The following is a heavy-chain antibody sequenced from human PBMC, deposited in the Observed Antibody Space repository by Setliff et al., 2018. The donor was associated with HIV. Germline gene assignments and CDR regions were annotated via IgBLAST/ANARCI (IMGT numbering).Heavy chain of an antibody. J-gene: IGHJ5*01. D-gene: IGHD1-26*01. CDR1: GGSFNTRRTK. V-gene: IGHV4-39*07. Sequence: ETLSLTCRVSGGSFNTRRTKWGWIRQSPGKGLEWIGSIFYFGSVTYNPSLKSRPLISIDTSKTQFSLNLRSVTAADTAVYYCVRELLGSGGTVPEVNFFDSWGQGTQVTVSS. CDR2: IFYFGSV. CDR3: VRELLGSGGTVPEVNFFDS.